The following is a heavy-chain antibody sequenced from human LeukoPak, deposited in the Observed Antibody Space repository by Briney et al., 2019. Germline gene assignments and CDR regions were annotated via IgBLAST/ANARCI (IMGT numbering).Heavy chain of an antibody. CDR1: GFTFRRNA. V-gene: IGHV3-21*05. Sequence: PGGSLRLSCAASGFTFRRNAMHWVRQAPGKGLEWVSYISSSSSYTNYADSVKGRFTISRDNAKNSLYLQMNSLRAEDTAVYYCARARSSAFDIWGQGTMVTVSS. J-gene: IGHJ3*02. D-gene: IGHD3-10*01. CDR2: ISSSSSYT. CDR3: ARARSSAFDI.